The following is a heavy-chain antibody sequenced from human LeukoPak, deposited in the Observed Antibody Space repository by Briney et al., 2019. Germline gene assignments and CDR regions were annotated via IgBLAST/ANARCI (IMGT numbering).Heavy chain of an antibody. Sequence: PSETLSLTCTVSGGSIRSSYYYWSWIRQHPGKGLEWIGYIYYGGSTYYNPSLKSRVTISVDTSKNQFSLKLSSVTAADTAVYYCARDRLVVAAKVYYYYGMDVWGQGTTVTVSS. CDR3: ARDRLVVAAKVYYYYGMDV. D-gene: IGHD2-15*01. CDR1: GGSIRSSYYY. CDR2: IYYGGST. J-gene: IGHJ6*02. V-gene: IGHV4-31*03.